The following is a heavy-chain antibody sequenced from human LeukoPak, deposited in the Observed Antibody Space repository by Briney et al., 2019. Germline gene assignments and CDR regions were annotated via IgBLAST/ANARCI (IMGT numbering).Heavy chain of an antibody. CDR1: GGSISSSSYY. CDR3: ARGSSSWYRPYYGMDV. V-gene: IGHV4-39*07. CDR2: IHYSGST. Sequence: PSETLSLTCTVSGGSISSSSYYWGWIRQPPGKGLEWIGSIHYSGSTNYNPSLKSRVTISVDTSKNQFSLKLSSVTAADTAVYYCARGSSSWYRPYYGMDVWGQGTTVTVSS. D-gene: IGHD6-13*01. J-gene: IGHJ6*02.